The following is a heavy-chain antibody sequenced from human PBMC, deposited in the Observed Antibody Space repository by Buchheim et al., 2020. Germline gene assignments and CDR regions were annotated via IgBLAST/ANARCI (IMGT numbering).Heavy chain of an antibody. CDR3: ARVPAAGENYQYGMDV. D-gene: IGHD2-2*01. V-gene: IGHV3-48*02. CDR2: ISSSSSTI. CDR1: GFTLSNYH. Sequence: EVQLVESGGGLVQPGGSLRLSCVASGFTLSNYHMNWVRQPPGKGLEWLSYISSSSSTIYYADSVKGRFTTSRDNAKNSLYLQMNSLRDEDTAVYYCARVPAAGENYQYGMDVWGQGTT. J-gene: IGHJ6*02.